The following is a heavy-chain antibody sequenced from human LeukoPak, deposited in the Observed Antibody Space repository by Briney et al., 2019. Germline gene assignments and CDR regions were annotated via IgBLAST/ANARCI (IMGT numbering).Heavy chain of an antibody. CDR2: MSPNSGDT. V-gene: IGHV1-8*01. J-gene: IGHJ4*02. CDR3: ARGQSYSSRPVVYFDY. Sequence: GASVKVSCKASGYTFTSYDFNWVRRATGQRPEWMGWMSPNSGDTGYAQKFQDRVTMTRNTSISTAYMELSSLRSDDTAVYYCARGQSYSSRPVVYFDYWGQGTLVTVSS. CDR1: GYTFTSYD. D-gene: IGHD6-13*01.